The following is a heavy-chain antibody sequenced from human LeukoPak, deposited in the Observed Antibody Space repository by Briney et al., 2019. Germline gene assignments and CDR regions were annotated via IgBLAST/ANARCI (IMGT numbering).Heavy chain of an antibody. V-gene: IGHV5-51*01. Sequence: GESLKISCKGSGYSFTSYWIGWVRQMPGKGLEWMGIIWPGDSDTRYSPSFQGQVTISADKSISTAYLQWSSLKASDTAMYYCARQLGYCSGGSCYSWFDPWGQGTLVTVSS. CDR3: ARQLGYCSGGSCYSWFDP. J-gene: IGHJ5*02. CDR2: IWPGDSDT. D-gene: IGHD2-15*01. CDR1: GYSFTSYW.